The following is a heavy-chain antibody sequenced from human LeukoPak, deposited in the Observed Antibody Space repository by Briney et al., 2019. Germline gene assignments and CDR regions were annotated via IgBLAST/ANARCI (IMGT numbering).Heavy chain of an antibody. CDR2: ISGSGGST. Sequence: PGGSLRLSCAASGFTFSSYAMSWVRQAPGKGLEWVSAISGSGGSTYYADSVKGRFIISRDNSKNTLYLQMNSLRAEDTAVYYCARARRGYSYVFDYWGQGTLVTVSS. CDR3: ARARRGYSYVFDY. V-gene: IGHV3-23*01. CDR1: GFTFSSYA. D-gene: IGHD5-18*01. J-gene: IGHJ4*02.